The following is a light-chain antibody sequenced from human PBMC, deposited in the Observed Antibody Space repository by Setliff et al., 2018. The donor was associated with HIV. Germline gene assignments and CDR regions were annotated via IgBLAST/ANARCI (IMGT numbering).Light chain of an antibody. V-gene: IGLV2-23*02. CDR2: QVN. Sequence: TTPGIGTRSDIGTYDLVSWYRQYPGKAPKLIIYQVNRRPAGVSDRLSGSKSGNTASLTISGLRAEDEATYYCCSYTSSTTYVFGTGTKVTVL. CDR3: CSYTSSTTYV. J-gene: IGLJ1*01. CDR1: RSDIGTYDL.